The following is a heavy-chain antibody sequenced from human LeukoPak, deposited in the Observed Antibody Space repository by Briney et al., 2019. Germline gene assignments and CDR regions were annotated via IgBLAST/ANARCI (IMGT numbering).Heavy chain of an antibody. CDR3: ARDAHVRRDGYTH. J-gene: IGHJ4*02. D-gene: IGHD5-24*01. V-gene: IGHV3-21*01. Sequence: PGGSLRLSCAASGFTFSSYSMNWVRQAPGKGLEWVSSISSSSSYIYYADSVKGRFTISRDNAKNSLYLQMNSLRAEDTAVYYCARDAHVRRDGYTHWGQGTLVTVSS. CDR2: ISSSSSYI. CDR1: GFTFSSYS.